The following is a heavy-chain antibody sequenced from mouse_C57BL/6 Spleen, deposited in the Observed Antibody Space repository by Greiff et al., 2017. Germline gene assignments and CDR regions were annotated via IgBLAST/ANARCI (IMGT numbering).Heavy chain of an antibody. J-gene: IGHJ2*01. CDR1: GFTFSSYG. D-gene: IGHD4-1*01. CDR2: ISSGGSYT. CDR3: ARHPQLTGTSYYFDD. Sequence: DVKLVESGGDLVKPGGSLKLSCAASGFTFSSYGMSWVRQTPDKRLEWVATISSGGSYTYYPDSVKGRFTISSDNAKNTLYLQMSSLKSEDTAMYYCARHPQLTGTSYYFDDWGQGTTLTVSS. V-gene: IGHV5-6*02.